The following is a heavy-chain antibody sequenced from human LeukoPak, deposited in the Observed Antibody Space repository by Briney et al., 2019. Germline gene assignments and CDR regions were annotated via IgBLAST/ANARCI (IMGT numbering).Heavy chain of an antibody. CDR1: GFTFSDYC. CDR2: ISSSGSTI. V-gene: IGHV3-11*01. D-gene: IGHD1-14*01. J-gene: IGHJ4*02. Sequence: GGSLRLSCAASGFTFSDYCMSWIRQAPGKGLEWVSYISSSGSTIYYADSVKGRFTISRDNAKNSLYLQMNSLRAEDTAVYYCARDLETTSSITGTTGVPEFDYWGQGTLVTVSS. CDR3: ARDLETTSSITGTTGVPEFDY.